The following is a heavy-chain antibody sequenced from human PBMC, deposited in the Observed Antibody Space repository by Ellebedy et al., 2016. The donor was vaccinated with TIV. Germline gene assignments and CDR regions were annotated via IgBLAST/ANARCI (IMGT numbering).Heavy chain of an antibody. Sequence: SETLSLTCTVSGGSISSSSYYWGWIRQPPGKGLEWIGNIYDSGATYYNPSLKSRVTISADTSKSQFSLRLSSVTAADTAVYYCASGKYSYGWPFNYWGQGTLVTVSS. J-gene: IGHJ4*02. CDR1: GGSISSSSYY. CDR2: IYDSGAT. V-gene: IGHV4-39*07. CDR3: ASGKYSYGWPFNY. D-gene: IGHD5-18*01.